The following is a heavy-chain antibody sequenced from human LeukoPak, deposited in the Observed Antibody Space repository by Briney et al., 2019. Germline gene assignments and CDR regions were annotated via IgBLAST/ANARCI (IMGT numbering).Heavy chain of an antibody. CDR2: IHQDGSEK. CDR1: GFTFSSYW. Sequence: GGSLRLSCAASGFTFSSYWMTWVRQAPGKGLEWVANIHQDGSEKYYVDSVKGRFSISRDNAKNSLYLQMNSLRAEDTAVYYCARDFPYYYDTSGYHFDYWGQGTLVTVSS. J-gene: IGHJ4*02. D-gene: IGHD3-22*01. V-gene: IGHV3-7*01. CDR3: ARDFPYYYDTSGYHFDY.